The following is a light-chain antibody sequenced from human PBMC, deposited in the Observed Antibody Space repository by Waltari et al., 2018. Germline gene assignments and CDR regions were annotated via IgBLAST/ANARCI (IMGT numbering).Light chain of an antibody. J-gene: IGKJ5*01. CDR1: QDISNY. Sequence: DIQMTQSPSSLSASVGDRVTITCQASQDISNYLNWYQQEPGKAPKLLIYDASNLETGVPSRFSGSGSGTDFTFTISSLQPEDIATYYCQQYDNLSITFGQGTRLEIK. CDR3: QQYDNLSIT. CDR2: DAS. V-gene: IGKV1-33*01.